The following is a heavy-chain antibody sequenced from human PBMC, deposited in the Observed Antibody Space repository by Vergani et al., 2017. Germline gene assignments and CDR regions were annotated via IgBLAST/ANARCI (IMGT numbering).Heavy chain of an antibody. CDR2: IYYSGST. V-gene: IGHV4-39*07. Sequence: QLQLQESGPGLVKPSETLSLTCTVSGGSISSSSYYWGWIRQPPGKGLEWIGSIYYSGSTYYNPSLKSRVTISVDTSKNQFSLKLSAVTAADTAVYYCALVPKLYGMDVWGQGTTVTDSS. D-gene: IGHD6-6*01. CDR3: ALVPKLYGMDV. CDR1: GGSISSSSYY. J-gene: IGHJ6*02.